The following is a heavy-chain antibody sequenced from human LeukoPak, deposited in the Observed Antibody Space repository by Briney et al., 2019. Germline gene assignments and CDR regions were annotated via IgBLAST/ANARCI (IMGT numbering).Heavy chain of an antibody. CDR3: ARSSRRDNVLLWFGESSAFFDY. CDR1: GDSVSSNSAA. D-gene: IGHD3-10*01. V-gene: IGHV6-1*01. Sequence: SQTLSLTCAISGDSVSSNSAAWNWIRQSPSRGLEWLGRTYYRSKWYNDYAVSVKSRITINPDTSKNQFSLQLNSVTPEDTAVYYCARSSRRDNVLLWFGESSAFFDYWGQGTLVTVSS. J-gene: IGHJ4*02. CDR2: TYYRSKWYN.